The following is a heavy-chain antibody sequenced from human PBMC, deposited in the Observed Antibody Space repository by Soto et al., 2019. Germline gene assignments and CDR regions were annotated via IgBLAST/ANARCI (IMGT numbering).Heavy chain of an antibody. D-gene: IGHD6-25*01. J-gene: IGHJ5*02. CDR2: ISASATQT. CDR3: AKPIAAGGSNS. Sequence: EARILESGGGLAQPGGSLKLFCTASGFNFNIYAMSWVRQAPGKGLEWVSGISASATQTYYAESVKGRFAISRDNSKSTPYLQLDSLTPEDTARYYCAKPIAAGGSNSWGPGTLVAVSS. V-gene: IGHV3-23*01. CDR1: GFNFNIYA.